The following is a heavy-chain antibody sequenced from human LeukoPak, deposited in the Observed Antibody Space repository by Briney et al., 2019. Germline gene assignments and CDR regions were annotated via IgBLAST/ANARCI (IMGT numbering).Heavy chain of an antibody. CDR2: IYYSGST. CDR1: GGSISSSSYY. CDR3: ASQPKITIFGVVIIGSGEDYYHYMDV. Sequence: PSETLSLTCTVSGGSISSSSYYWGWIRQPPGKGLEWIGGIYYSGSTYYNPSLKSRVTISVDTSKNQFSLKLSSVTAADTAVYYCASQPKITIFGVVIIGSGEDYYHYMDVWGKGTTVTVSS. J-gene: IGHJ6*03. D-gene: IGHD3-3*01. V-gene: IGHV4-39*01.